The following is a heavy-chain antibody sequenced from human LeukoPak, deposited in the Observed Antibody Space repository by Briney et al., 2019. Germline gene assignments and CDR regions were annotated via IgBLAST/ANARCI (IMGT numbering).Heavy chain of an antibody. V-gene: IGHV1-69*01. Sequence: SVKVSCKASGGSFSSYAISWVRQAPGQGLEWIGGIIPIFGTANYAQKFQGRVTISADESTTTAYMELSSLRSEDTAVYYCARGPYSYSVMLRAIIGFYFGYWGQGTLVTVSS. CDR1: GGSFSSYA. J-gene: IGHJ4*02. D-gene: IGHD5-18*01. CDR2: IIPIFGTA. CDR3: ARGPYSYSVMLRAIIGFYFGY.